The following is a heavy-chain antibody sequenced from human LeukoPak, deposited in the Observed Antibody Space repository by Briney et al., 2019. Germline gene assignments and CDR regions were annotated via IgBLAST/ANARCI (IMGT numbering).Heavy chain of an antibody. CDR1: GFTFSSYW. CDR2: IKQDGSEK. V-gene: IGHV3-7*01. J-gene: IGHJ4*02. CDR3: AREGADEYSSSSLDY. Sequence: GGSLRLSCAASGFTFSSYWMSWVRQAPGKGLEWVANIKQDGSEKYYVDSVKGRFTISRDNAKNSLYLQMNSLRAEDTAVYYCAREGADEYSSSSLDYWGQGTLVTVSS. D-gene: IGHD6-6*01.